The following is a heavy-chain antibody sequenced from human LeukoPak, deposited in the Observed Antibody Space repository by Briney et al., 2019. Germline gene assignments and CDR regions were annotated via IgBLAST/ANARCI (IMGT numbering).Heavy chain of an antibody. D-gene: IGHD1-26*01. J-gene: IGHJ5*02. Sequence: PSETLSLTCTVSGGSISSYYWSWIRQPAGKGLEWIGRIYTSGSTNYNPSLKSRVTMSVDTSKNQFSLKLSSVTAADTAVYYCARYSGSSKPRVGWFDPWGQGTLVTISS. CDR1: GGSISSYY. CDR2: IYTSGST. CDR3: ARYSGSSKPRVGWFDP. V-gene: IGHV4-4*07.